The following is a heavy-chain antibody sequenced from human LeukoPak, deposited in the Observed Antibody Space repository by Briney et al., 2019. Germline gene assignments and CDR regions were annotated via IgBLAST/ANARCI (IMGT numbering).Heavy chain of an antibody. V-gene: IGHV3-7*01. Sequence: GGSLRLSCAASGFTFSSFWMVWVRQAPGKGLEWVANMQQDGSEKFYVESVQGRFTISRDNAKQSLYLHMNSLRAEDTAVYYCARVRGYPSYSFEYWGQGTLVTVSS. CDR1: GFTFSSFW. D-gene: IGHD3-22*01. CDR3: ARVRGYPSYSFEY. CDR2: MQQDGSEK. J-gene: IGHJ4*02.